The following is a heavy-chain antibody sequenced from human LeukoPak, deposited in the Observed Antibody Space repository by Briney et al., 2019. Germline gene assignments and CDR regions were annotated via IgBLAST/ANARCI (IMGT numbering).Heavy chain of an antibody. CDR2: IIPIFGTA. D-gene: IGHD3-9*01. CDR1: GGTFSSYA. Sequence: GASVKVSCKASGGTFSSYAISWVRQAPGQGLEWMGGIIPIFGTANYAQKFQGRVTITADESTSTAYMELRSLRSDDTAVYYCARNSGRSRRYFDWFPAANAFDIWGQGTMVTVSS. V-gene: IGHV1-69*13. J-gene: IGHJ3*02. CDR3: ARNSGRSRRYFDWFPAANAFDI.